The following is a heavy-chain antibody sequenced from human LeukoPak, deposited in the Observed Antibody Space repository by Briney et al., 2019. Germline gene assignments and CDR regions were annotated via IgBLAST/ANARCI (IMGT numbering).Heavy chain of an antibody. D-gene: IGHD3-9*01. Sequence: ASVKVSCKASGYTFTSYYMRWVRHAPGQRLGWMGIIIASCGSTTYAQKFQGRVTMTTVASTRTVYMELSSLRSEDTAVYYCARSRILRYIDCTQQTGFYHWGQGTLVIVAS. V-gene: IGHV1-46*03. CDR3: ARSRILRYIDCTQQTGFYH. CDR2: IIASCGST. CDR1: GYTFTSYY. J-gene: IGHJ5*02.